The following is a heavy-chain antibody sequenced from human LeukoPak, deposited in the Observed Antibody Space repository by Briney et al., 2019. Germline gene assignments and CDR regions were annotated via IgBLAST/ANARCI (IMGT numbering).Heavy chain of an antibody. CDR2: TDQDGSEK. V-gene: IGHV3-7*01. CDR3: VRVFRDYVEAFDI. D-gene: IGHD3-10*02. J-gene: IGHJ3*02. CDR1: GFTFSSYG. Sequence: GGSLRLSCAASGFTFSSYGMHWVRQAPGKGLEWVANTDQDGSEKHYVDSVKGRISISRDNAKSSLYLQMNSLRAEDTAVYYCVRVFRDYVEAFDIWGQGTVVTVSS.